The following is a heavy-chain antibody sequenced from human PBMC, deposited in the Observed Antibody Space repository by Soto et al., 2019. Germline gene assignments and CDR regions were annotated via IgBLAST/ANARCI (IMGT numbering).Heavy chain of an antibody. D-gene: IGHD4-4*01. Sequence: SETLSLTCTVSGGSISIYYWSWIRHPPGKGLEWIGYIYYSGSTNYNPSLKSRVTISVDTSKNQFSLKLSSVTAADTAVYYCARARGLTDYSNYSYYYYGMDVWGQGTTVTVSS. CDR2: IYYSGST. CDR3: ARARGLTDYSNYSYYYYGMDV. CDR1: GGSISIYY. V-gene: IGHV4-59*01. J-gene: IGHJ6*02.